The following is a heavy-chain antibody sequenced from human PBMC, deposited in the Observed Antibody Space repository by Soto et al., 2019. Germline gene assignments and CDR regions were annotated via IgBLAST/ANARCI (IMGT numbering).Heavy chain of an antibody. J-gene: IGHJ4*01. CDR1: GYNFTNYW. V-gene: IGHV5-51*01. CDR3: AGHPYFYDSSGFCLDY. CDR2: IHPGDSDT. D-gene: IGHD3-22*01. Sequence: GEALKISCKGSGYNFTNYWIGWVRQMAGKGLEWMGIIHPGDSDTRYSPSFQGQVTISADKSISTAYLQWGSLKASDTAMYYCAGHPYFYDSSGFCLDYWGQGTLVTVSS.